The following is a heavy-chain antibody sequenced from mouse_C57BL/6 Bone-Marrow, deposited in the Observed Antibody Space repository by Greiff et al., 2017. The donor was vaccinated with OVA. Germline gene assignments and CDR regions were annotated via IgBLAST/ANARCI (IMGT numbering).Heavy chain of an antibody. D-gene: IGHD1-1*01. V-gene: IGHV3-6*01. CDR2: ISYDGSN. CDR3: ARGFTTVVPYGGDY. J-gene: IGHJ2*01. Sequence: EVQLQQSGPGLVKPSQSLSLTCSVTGYSITSGYYWNWIRQFPGNKLEWMGYISYDGSNNYNPSLKNRISITRDTSKNQFFLKLNSVTTEDTATYYCARGFTTVVPYGGDYWGQGTTLTVSS. CDR1: GYSITSGYY.